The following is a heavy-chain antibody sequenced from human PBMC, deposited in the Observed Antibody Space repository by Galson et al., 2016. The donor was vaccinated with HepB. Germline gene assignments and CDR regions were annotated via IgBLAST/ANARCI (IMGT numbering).Heavy chain of an antibody. D-gene: IGHD3-10*01. Sequence: SLRLSCAPSGFTFNDYAMHWVRQAPGKGLEWVSGISWNSGRIDYADSVKGRFTVSRDNAKNSLYLQINSLRAEDTALYYCAKATSGSAYGSRYFQHWGQGTRVTVSS. CDR2: ISWNSGRI. CDR3: AKATSGSAYGSRYFQH. CDR1: GFTFNDYA. J-gene: IGHJ1*01. V-gene: IGHV3-9*01.